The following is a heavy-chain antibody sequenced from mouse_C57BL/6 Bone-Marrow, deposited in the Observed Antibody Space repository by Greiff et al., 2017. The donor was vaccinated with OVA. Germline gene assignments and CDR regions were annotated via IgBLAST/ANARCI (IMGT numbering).Heavy chain of an antibody. V-gene: IGHV14-4*01. D-gene: IGHD1-1*01. CDR2: IDPENGDT. CDR3: TTLLRSIYYAMDY. Sequence: VQLQQSGAELVRPGASVKLSCTASGFNIKDDYMHWVKQRPEQGLEWIGWIDPENGDTEYASKFQGKATITADTSSNTAYLQLSSLTSEDAAVYYCTTLLRSIYYAMDYWGQGTSVTVSS. CDR1: GFNIKDDY. J-gene: IGHJ4*01.